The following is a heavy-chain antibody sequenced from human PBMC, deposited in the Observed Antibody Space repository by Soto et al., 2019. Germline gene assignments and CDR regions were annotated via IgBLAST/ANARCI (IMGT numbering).Heavy chain of an antibody. D-gene: IGHD6-6*01. J-gene: IGHJ5*02. Sequence: GASVKVSCKASGGTFSSYTISWVRQAPGQGLEWMGRIIPILGIANYAQKFQGRVTITADKSTSTAYMELSSLRSEDTAVYYCARDTYSRPQKNWLDPWGQRTLVTVSS. CDR1: GGTFSSYT. V-gene: IGHV1-69*04. CDR2: IIPILGIA. CDR3: ARDTYSRPQKNWLDP.